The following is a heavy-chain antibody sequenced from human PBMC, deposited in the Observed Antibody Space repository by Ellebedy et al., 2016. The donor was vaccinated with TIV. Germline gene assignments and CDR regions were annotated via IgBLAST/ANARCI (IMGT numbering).Heavy chain of an antibody. V-gene: IGHV3-7*01. J-gene: IGHJ4*02. Sequence: GGSLRLSXAVSGFTFSDYWMSWVRQAPGKGLEWVANIKQDGSEKYYVDSVKGRFTISRDNAKNSLYLQMSSLRAEDTAVYYCATTPSGYDDYWGQGTRVTVSA. D-gene: IGHD5-12*01. CDR1: GFTFSDYW. CDR2: IKQDGSEK. CDR3: ATTPSGYDDY.